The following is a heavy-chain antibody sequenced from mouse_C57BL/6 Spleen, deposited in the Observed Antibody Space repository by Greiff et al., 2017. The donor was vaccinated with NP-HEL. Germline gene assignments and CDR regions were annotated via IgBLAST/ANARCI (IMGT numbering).Heavy chain of an antibody. D-gene: IGHD2-2*01. J-gene: IGHJ2*01. Sequence: QVQLKQPGAELVKPGASVKLSCKASGYTFTSYWMHWVKQRPGQGLEWIGMIHPNSGSTNYNEKFKSKATLTVDKSSSTAYMQLSSLTSEDSAVYYCARGDYGYYCDYWGQGTTLTVSS. CDR2: IHPNSGST. CDR1: GYTFTSYW. CDR3: ARGDYGYYCDY. V-gene: IGHV1-64*01.